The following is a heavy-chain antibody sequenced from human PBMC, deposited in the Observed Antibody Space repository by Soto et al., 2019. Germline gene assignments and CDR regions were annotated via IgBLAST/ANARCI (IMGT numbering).Heavy chain of an antibody. CDR2: ADYNGNT. V-gene: IGHV4-39*01. Sequence: QLQLQESGPGLVRPSETLSLTCTVSGDSITSSGYQWGWVRQSPGRGLEWIGSADYNGNTNYKSSLRSRVTISIDASKNQLSLKLSSMTAADTSVYYCARLPYREGWNFDHWGRGTLVTVS. D-gene: IGHD4-4*01. J-gene: IGHJ4*02. CDR3: ARLPYREGWNFDH. CDR1: GDSITSSGYQ.